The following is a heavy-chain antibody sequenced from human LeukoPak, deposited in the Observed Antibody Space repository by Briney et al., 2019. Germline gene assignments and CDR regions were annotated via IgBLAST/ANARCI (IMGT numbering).Heavy chain of an antibody. Sequence: SETLSLTCTVSGGSISSGSYYWSWIRQPAGKGLEWIGRIYTSGSTNYNPSLKSRVTISVDTSKNQFSLKPSSVTAADTAVYYCARGPGLYYYYYMDVWGKGTTVTVSS. V-gene: IGHV4-61*02. CDR2: IYTSGST. J-gene: IGHJ6*03. CDR1: GGSISSGSYY. CDR3: ARGPGLYYYYYMDV.